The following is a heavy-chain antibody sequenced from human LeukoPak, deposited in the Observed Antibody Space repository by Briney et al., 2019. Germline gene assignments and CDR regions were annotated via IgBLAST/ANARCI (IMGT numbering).Heavy chain of an antibody. CDR2: IYSGGST. Sequence: GGSLRLSCAASGFTVSSNYMSWVRQAPGKGLEWVSVIYSGGSTYYADSVKGQFTISRHNSKNTLYLQMNSLRAEDTAVYYCAGRGDGYRPDAFDIWGQGTMVTVSS. D-gene: IGHD5-24*01. V-gene: IGHV3-53*04. CDR1: GFTVSSNY. J-gene: IGHJ3*02. CDR3: AGRGDGYRPDAFDI.